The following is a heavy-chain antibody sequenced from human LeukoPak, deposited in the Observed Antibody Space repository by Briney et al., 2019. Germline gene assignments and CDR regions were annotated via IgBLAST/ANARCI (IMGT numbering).Heavy chain of an antibody. CDR1: GFTFSSYG. Sequence: PGGSLRLSCAASGFTFSSYGMHWVRQAPGKGLEWVAFIRYDGSNKYYADSVKGRFTISRDNSKNTLYLQMNSLRAEDTAVYYCARARVAAAGKHPLDYWGQGTLVTVSS. CDR3: ARARVAAAGKHPLDY. J-gene: IGHJ4*02. V-gene: IGHV3-30*02. D-gene: IGHD6-13*01. CDR2: IRYDGSNK.